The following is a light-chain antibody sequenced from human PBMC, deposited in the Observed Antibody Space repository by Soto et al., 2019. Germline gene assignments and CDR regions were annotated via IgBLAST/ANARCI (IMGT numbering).Light chain of an antibody. V-gene: IGLV1-44*01. Sequence: QAVVTQPPSASGTPGQRVTISCSGSSSNIGSNTVNWYQQLPGTAPKLLIYSTNQRPSGVPDLFSGSKSGTTASLAISGLKAEDEPYYYCAAWDDSRKGVVFGGGTKVTVL. CDR3: AAWDDSRKGVV. CDR1: SSNIGSNT. J-gene: IGLJ2*01. CDR2: STN.